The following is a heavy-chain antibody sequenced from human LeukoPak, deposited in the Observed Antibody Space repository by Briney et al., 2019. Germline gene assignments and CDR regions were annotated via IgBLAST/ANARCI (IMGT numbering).Heavy chain of an antibody. D-gene: IGHD3-16*02. Sequence: SETLSLTCAVYGGSFSGYYWSWIRQPPGKGLEWIGEINHSGSTNYNPSLKSRVTISVDTSKNQFSLKLSSVTAADTAVYYCARGLPARRGDVWGSYRYLPEGNWFDPWGQGTLVTVSS. V-gene: IGHV4-34*01. CDR1: GGSFSGYY. CDR3: ARGLPARRGDVWGSYRYLPEGNWFDP. J-gene: IGHJ5*02. CDR2: INHSGST.